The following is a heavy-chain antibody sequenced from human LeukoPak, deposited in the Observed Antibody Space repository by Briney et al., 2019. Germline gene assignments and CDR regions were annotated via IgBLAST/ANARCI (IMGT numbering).Heavy chain of an antibody. CDR1: GFTFSSYG. J-gene: IGHJ4*02. Sequence: GGSLRPSCAASGFTFSSYGMHWVRQAPGKGLEWVAVISYDGSNKYYADSVKGRFTISRDNSKNTLYLQMNSLRAEDTAVYYCAKENERGGDFDYWGQGTLVTVSS. V-gene: IGHV3-30*18. CDR3: AKENERGGDFDY. D-gene: IGHD2-21*01. CDR2: ISYDGSNK.